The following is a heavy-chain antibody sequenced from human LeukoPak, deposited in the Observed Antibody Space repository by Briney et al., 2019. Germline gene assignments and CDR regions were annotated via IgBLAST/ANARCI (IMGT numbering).Heavy chain of an antibody. D-gene: IGHD3-3*01. CDR3: ARVMEGITIFGVAPFDY. CDR2: VSAYNGNT. Sequence: ASVKVSCKASGYTFTSYGISWVRQAPGQGLEWMGWVSAYNGNTNYAQKLQGRVTMTTDTSTSTAYMELRSLRSDDTAVYYCARVMEGITIFGVAPFDYWGQGTLVTVSS. CDR1: GYTFTSYG. V-gene: IGHV1-18*01. J-gene: IGHJ4*02.